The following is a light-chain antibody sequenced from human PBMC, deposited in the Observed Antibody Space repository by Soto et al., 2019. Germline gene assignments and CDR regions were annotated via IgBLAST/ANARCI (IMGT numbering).Light chain of an antibody. CDR3: QSYDSSLSGGV. CDR1: SSNIGAGYD. V-gene: IGLV1-40*01. CDR2: GNS. J-gene: IGLJ3*02. Sequence: QSVLTQPPSVSGAPGQRVTISCTGSSSNIGAGYDVHWYQQLPGTAPKLLIYGNSNRPSGVPDRFSGYKSGTSASLAITGLQAEDEADYYCQSYDSSLSGGVFGVGNELTIL.